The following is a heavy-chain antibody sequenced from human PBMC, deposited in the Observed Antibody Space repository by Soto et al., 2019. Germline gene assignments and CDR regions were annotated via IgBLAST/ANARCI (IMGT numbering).Heavy chain of an antibody. V-gene: IGHV3-30*18. CDR2: ISYDGSNK. J-gene: IGHJ3*02. CDR1: GFTFSSYG. D-gene: IGHD3-10*01. Sequence: GGSLRLSCAASGFTFSSYGMHLVRQAPGKGLEWVAVISYDGSNKYYADSVKGRFTISRDNSKNTLYLQMNSLRAEDTAVYYCAKGGYGSGSYYAFDIWGQGTMVTVSS. CDR3: AKGGYGSGSYYAFDI.